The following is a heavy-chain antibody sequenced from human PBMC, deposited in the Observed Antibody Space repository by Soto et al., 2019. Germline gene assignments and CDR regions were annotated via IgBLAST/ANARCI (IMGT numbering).Heavy chain of an antibody. V-gene: IGHV1-8*01. D-gene: IGHD2-15*01. J-gene: IGHJ6*02. CDR1: GYTFTSYD. Sequence: ASVKVSCKASGYTFTSYDINWVRQATGQGLEWMGWMNPNSGNTGYAQKFQGRVTMTRNTSISTAYMELSSLRSEDTAVYYCARWGYCSGGSCYWGPYYYYGMDVWGQGTTVTVSS. CDR2: MNPNSGNT. CDR3: ARWGYCSGGSCYWGPYYYYGMDV.